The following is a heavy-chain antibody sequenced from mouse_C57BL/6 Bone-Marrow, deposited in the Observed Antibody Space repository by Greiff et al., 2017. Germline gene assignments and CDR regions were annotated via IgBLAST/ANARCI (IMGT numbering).Heavy chain of an antibody. J-gene: IGHJ3*01. D-gene: IGHD1-1*02. Sequence: EVKLMESGGGLVKPGGSLKLSCAASGFTFSSYAMSWVRQTPEKRLEWVATISDGGSYTYYPDNVKGRFTISRDNAKNNLYLQMSHLKSEDTAMYYCARGEFYGTFAYWGQGTLVTVAA. CDR2: ISDGGSYT. V-gene: IGHV5-4*03. CDR3: ARGEFYGTFAY. CDR1: GFTFSSYA.